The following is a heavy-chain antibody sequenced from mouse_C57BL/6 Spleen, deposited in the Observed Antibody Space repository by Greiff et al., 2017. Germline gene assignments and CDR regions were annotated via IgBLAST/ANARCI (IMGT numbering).Heavy chain of an antibody. Sequence: VQGVESGPGLVQPSQSLSITCTVSGFSLTSYGVHWVRQSPGKGLEWLGVIWSGGSTDYNAAFISRLSISKDNSKSQVFFKMNSLQADDTAIYYCARNYGSTRYWYFDVWGTGTTVTVSS. CDR3: ARNYGSTRYWYFDV. CDR2: IWSGGST. D-gene: IGHD1-1*01. CDR1: GFSLTSYG. V-gene: IGHV2-2*01. J-gene: IGHJ1*03.